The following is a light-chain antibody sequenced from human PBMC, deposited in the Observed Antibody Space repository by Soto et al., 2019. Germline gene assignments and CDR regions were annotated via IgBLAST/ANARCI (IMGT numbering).Light chain of an antibody. CDR3: QQYNNWPPYT. V-gene: IGKV3-15*01. J-gene: IGKJ2*01. Sequence: DIVMTQSPATLSVSPGDRATLSCRASQSVSSNLAWYQQKPGQAPRLLIYGASTMATGIPARFSGSGSGTEFTLTISSLQSEDFAVYYCQQYNNWPPYTFGQGTKLEIK. CDR2: GAS. CDR1: QSVSSN.